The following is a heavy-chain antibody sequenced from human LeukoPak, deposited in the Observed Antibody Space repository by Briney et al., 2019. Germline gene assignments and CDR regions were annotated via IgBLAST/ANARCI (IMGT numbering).Heavy chain of an antibody. CDR1: GGSIRSYH. V-gene: IGHV4-59*08. Sequence: SETLSLTCTVSGGSIRSYHWSWIRQPPGKRLEGIGYIYDSGSTNYNPSLKSRVTISIDTSKNQFSLKLSSVTAADTAVYYCARHDLEFPAFDIWGQGTMVTVSS. CDR3: ARHDLEFPAFDI. D-gene: IGHD3-10*01. J-gene: IGHJ3*02. CDR2: IYDSGST.